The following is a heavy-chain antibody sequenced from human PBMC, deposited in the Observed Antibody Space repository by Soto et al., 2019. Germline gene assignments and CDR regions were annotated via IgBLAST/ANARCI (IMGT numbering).Heavy chain of an antibody. V-gene: IGHV3-64*01. CDR2: ISSNGGST. CDR1: GFTFSSYA. D-gene: IGHD3-3*01. Sequence: GGSLRLSCAASGFTFSSYAMHWVRQAPGKGLEYVSAISSNGGSTYYANSVKGRFTISRDNSKNTLYLQMGSLGAEDMAVYYCARGGGMYDFWSGYYRTDYYYYMDVWGKGTTVTVSS. CDR3: ARGGGMYDFWSGYYRTDYYYYMDV. J-gene: IGHJ6*03.